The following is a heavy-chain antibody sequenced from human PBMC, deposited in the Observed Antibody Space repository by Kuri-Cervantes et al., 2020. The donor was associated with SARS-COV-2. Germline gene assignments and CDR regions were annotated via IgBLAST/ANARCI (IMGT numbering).Heavy chain of an antibody. Sequence: GGSLRLSCAASGFTFSSYAMSWVRQAPGKGLEWVSRINSDGSSTSYADSVKGRFTVSRDNAKNTLYLQMNSLRAEDTAVYYCARDLSPDYDFWSGHRPTYYYYGMDVWGQGTTVTVSS. CDR1: GFTFSSYA. J-gene: IGHJ6*02. V-gene: IGHV3-74*01. CDR2: INSDGSST. CDR3: ARDLSPDYDFWSGHRPTYYYYGMDV. D-gene: IGHD3-3*01.